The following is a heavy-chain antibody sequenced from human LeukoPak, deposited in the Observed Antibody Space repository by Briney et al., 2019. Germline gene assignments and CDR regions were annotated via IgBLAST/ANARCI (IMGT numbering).Heavy chain of an antibody. J-gene: IGHJ4*02. CDR3: TVRREDSSGSGFDY. CDR2: INHSGGT. V-gene: IGHV4-34*01. CDR1: GGSFSGYY. D-gene: IGHD3-22*01. Sequence: PSETLSLTCAVYGGSFSGYYWSWIRQPPGKGLEGIGEINHSGGTNYKPSLKSRVTISVETSKNQFSLKLSSVTAADTAVYYCTVRREDSSGSGFDYWGQGTLVTVSS.